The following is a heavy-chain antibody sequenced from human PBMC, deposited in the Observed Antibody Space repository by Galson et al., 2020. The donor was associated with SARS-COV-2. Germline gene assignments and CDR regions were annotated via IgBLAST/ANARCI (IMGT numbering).Heavy chain of an antibody. V-gene: IGHV4-61*01. Sequence: SETLSLTCTVSGRSVSSGSYYWSWIRQPPGKGLEWIGYIYYSGSTNYNPSLKSRVTISVDTSKNQFSLKLSSVTAADTAVYYCARDPDPDDAFDIWGQGTMVTVSS. CDR2: IYYSGST. CDR3: ARDPDPDDAFDI. CDR1: GRSVSSGSYY. J-gene: IGHJ3*02.